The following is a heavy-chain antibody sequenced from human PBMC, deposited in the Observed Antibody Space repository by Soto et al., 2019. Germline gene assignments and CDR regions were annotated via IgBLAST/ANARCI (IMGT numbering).Heavy chain of an antibody. D-gene: IGHD6-25*01. J-gene: IGHJ5*02. Sequence: QVQLQESGPGLVKPSGTLSLTCAVSGGSISSSNWWSWVRQPPGKGLEWIGEIYHSGSTNYNPSLKSRVTLSVDKSKNQFSLKLRSVTAADTAVYSCARDPYYQPPYSSGWIGGWFDPWGQGTLVTVSS. CDR2: IYHSGST. CDR1: GGSISSSNW. V-gene: IGHV4-4*02. CDR3: ARDPYYQPPYSSGWIGGWFDP.